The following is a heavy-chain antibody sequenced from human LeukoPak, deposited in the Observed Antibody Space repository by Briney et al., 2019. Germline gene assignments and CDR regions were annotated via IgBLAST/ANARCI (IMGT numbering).Heavy chain of an antibody. V-gene: IGHV1-8*01. D-gene: IGHD6-19*01. CDR2: MNPNSGNT. CDR1: GYTFTSCD. Sequence: ASVKVSCKASGYTFTSCDINWVRQSTGQGLEWMGWMNPNSGNTGYGQSFQGRITMTRDISIGTAYMELSNLTSEDTAIYYCTRGSSGRRDNWGQGTLVTVSA. J-gene: IGHJ4*02. CDR3: TRGSSGRRDN.